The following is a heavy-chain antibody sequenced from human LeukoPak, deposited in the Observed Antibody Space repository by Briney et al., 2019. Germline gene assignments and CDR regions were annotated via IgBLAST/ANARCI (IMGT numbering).Heavy chain of an antibody. J-gene: IGHJ4*02. CDR3: ATSRGVYYDFWSGYYYFDY. D-gene: IGHD3-3*01. CDR1: GGSISSSSYY. Sequence: PSETLSLTCAVSGGSISSSSYYWGWIRQPPGKGLEWIGSIYYSGSTYHNPSLKSRVTISVDTSKNQFSLKLSSVTAADTAVYYCATSRGVYYDFWSGYYYFDYWGQGTLVTVSS. CDR2: IYYSGST. V-gene: IGHV4-39*01.